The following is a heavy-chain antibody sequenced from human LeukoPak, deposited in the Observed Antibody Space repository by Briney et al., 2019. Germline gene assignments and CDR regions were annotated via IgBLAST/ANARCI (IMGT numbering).Heavy chain of an antibody. D-gene: IGHD3-22*01. V-gene: IGHV4-31*03. Sequence: SETLSLTCTVSGGSISSGGYYWSWIRQHPGKGLEWIGYIYYSGNTYYNPSLKSRVTMSVDTSKNQFSLKLSSVTAADTAVYYCARENDSSGLDYWGQGTLVTVSS. CDR3: ARENDSSGLDY. CDR2: IYYSGNT. J-gene: IGHJ4*02. CDR1: GGSISSGGYY.